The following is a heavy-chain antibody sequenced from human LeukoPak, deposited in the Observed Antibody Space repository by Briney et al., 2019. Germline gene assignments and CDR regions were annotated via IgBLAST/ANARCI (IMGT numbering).Heavy chain of an antibody. V-gene: IGHV1-18*01. J-gene: IGHJ6*02. CDR2: ISAYNGNT. D-gene: IGHD3-22*01. Sequence: ASVKVSCKASGYTFTSYGIGWVRQAPGQGLEWMGWISAYNGNTNYAQKLQGRVTMTTDTSTSTAYMELRSLRSDDTAVYYCARRSAVGYYDSKGMDVWGQGTTVTVSS. CDR1: GYTFTSYG. CDR3: ARRSAVGYYDSKGMDV.